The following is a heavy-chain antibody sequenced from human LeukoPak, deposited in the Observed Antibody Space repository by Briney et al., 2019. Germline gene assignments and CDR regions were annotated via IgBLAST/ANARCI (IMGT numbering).Heavy chain of an antibody. CDR3: TRGSEWSSGVSDY. D-gene: IGHD3-3*01. Sequence: GGSLRLSCAASGFIFSRCGMNWVRQAPGKGLEWVSSISGPSTHIYYADSVKGRFTISRGNAHNSLYLQMNSLRAEDTAVYYCTRGSEWSSGVSDYWGQGTLVTVSS. CDR2: ISGPSTHI. J-gene: IGHJ4*02. V-gene: IGHV3-21*01. CDR1: GFIFSRCG.